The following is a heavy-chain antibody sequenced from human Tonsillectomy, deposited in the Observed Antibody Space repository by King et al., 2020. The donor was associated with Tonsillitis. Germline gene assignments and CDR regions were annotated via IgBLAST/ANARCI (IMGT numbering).Heavy chain of an antibody. J-gene: IGHJ4*02. CDR3: TTDLTHYGSLDY. D-gene: IGHD3-10*01. CDR1: GFTFSNAW. CDR2: IKSKTDGGTT. Sequence: VQLXXSGGGXVKPGGSLRLSCAASGFTFSNAWMSWVRQAPGKGLEWVGRIKSKTDGGTTDYAAPVKGRFTISRDDSKNTLYLQMNSLKTEDTAVYYCTTDLTHYGSLDYGGQGTLVIVSS. V-gene: IGHV3-15*01.